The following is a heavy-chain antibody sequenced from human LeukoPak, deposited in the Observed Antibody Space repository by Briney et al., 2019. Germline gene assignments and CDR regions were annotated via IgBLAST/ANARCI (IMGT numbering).Heavy chain of an antibody. CDR2: ISYDGSNK. J-gene: IGHJ4*02. D-gene: IGHD4-17*01. CDR3: AKDNGDYVLGFDY. V-gene: IGHV3-30*18. Sequence: GGSLRLSCAASGFTFSSYGMHWVRQAPGKGLEWVAVISYDGSNKYYADSVKGRFTISRDNSKNTLYLQMNSLRAEDTAVYYCAKDNGDYVLGFDYWGQGTLVTVSS. CDR1: GFTFSSYG.